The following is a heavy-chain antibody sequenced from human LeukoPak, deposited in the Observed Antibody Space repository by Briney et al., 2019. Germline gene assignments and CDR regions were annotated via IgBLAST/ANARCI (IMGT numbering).Heavy chain of an antibody. D-gene: IGHD6-19*01. CDR3: ARGKGSGWRHPPFDY. Sequence: SEALSLTCTVSGGSIRSSYYYWGWIRQPPGKGLEWIGEINHSGSTNYNPSLKSRVTISVDTSKNQFSLKLSSVTAADTAVYYCARGKGSGWRHPPFDYWGQGTLVTVSS. CDR2: INHSGST. CDR1: GGSIRSSYYY. J-gene: IGHJ4*02. V-gene: IGHV4-39*07.